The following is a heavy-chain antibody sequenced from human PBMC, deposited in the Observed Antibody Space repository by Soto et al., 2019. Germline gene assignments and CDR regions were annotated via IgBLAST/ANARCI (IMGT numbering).Heavy chain of an antibody. CDR3: AKDIALVRGVIIDLDV. D-gene: IGHD3-10*01. Sequence: QVQLVESGGGVVQPGRSLRLSCAASGFTFSNYGMHWVHQAPGKGLEWVAVTSYDGDKEYYADSVKGRFTISRDNSKNTLYLQMNSLRVEDTAVYYCAKDIALVRGVIIDLDVWGQGTTVTVSS. V-gene: IGHV3-30*18. CDR1: GFTFSNYG. J-gene: IGHJ6*02. CDR2: TSYDGDKE.